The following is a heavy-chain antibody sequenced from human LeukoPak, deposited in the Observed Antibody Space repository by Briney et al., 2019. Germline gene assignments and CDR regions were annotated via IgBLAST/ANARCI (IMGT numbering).Heavy chain of an antibody. J-gene: IGHJ4*02. V-gene: IGHV3-23*01. CDR3: AKDPTVNYDFWSGYFDYFDY. D-gene: IGHD3-3*01. Sequence: GASLRLPCAASGFTFSSYAMSWVRQAPGKGLEWVSAISGSGGSTYYADSVKGRFTISRDNSKNTLYLQMNSLRAEDTAVYYRAKDPTVNYDFWSGYFDYFDYWGQGTLVTVSS. CDR1: GFTFSSYA. CDR2: ISGSGGST.